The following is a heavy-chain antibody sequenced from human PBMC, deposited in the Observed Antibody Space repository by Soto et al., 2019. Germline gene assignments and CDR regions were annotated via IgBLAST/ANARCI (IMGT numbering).Heavy chain of an antibody. D-gene: IGHD6-6*01. CDR1: GFTFSSYS. CDR2: ISSSSSTI. CDR3: ATGAARPDYYYYYYMDV. J-gene: IGHJ6*03. V-gene: IGHV3-48*01. Sequence: GGSLRLSCAASGFTFSSYSMNWVRQAPGKGLEWVSYISSSSSTIYYADSVKGRFAISRDNAKNSLYLQMNSLRAEDTAVYYCATGAARPDYYYYYYMDVWGKGTTVTVSS.